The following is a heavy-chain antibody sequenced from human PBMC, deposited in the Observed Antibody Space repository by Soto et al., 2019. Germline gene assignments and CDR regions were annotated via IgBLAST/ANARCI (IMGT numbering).Heavy chain of an antibody. J-gene: IGHJ4*02. V-gene: IGHV4-39*01. CDR1: GVSLNSGHYY. CDR2: INYDERT. D-gene: IGHD2-15*01. Sequence: SETLSLTCTFSGVSLNSGHYYWVWIRESPGKGLAWIASINYDERTYYNPPLKSRVTISTDKPKNQFSLTLKPVTAADTAVYYCGKVLIGATRHTDVDSWGQGALGTGS. CDR3: GKVLIGATRHTDVDS.